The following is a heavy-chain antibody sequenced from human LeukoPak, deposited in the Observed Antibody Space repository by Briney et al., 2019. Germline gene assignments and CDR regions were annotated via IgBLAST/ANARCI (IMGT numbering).Heavy chain of an antibody. CDR2: IYSDSTT. CDR3: ARGGIWGHAFDI. J-gene: IGHJ3*02. CDR1: GFTVSSNY. V-gene: IGHV3-66*01. Sequence: GGSLRLSCAASGFTVSSNYMSWDRQAPGKGLEWVSIIYSDSTTDYADSVKGRFTIPRDSSKNSLYLQLNSLRAEDTAVYYCARGGIWGHAFDIWGQGTVVTVSS. D-gene: IGHD2-15*01.